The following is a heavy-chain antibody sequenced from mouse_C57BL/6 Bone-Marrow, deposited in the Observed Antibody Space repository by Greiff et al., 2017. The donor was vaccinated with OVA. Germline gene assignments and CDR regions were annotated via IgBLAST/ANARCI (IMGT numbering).Heavy chain of an antibody. J-gene: IGHJ2*01. V-gene: IGHV5-4*01. CDR3: ARVPDYGKDYFDY. CDR2: ISDGGSYT. D-gene: IGHD1-1*01. Sequence: EVQRVESGGGLVKPGGSLKLSCAASGFTFSSYAMSWVRQTPEKRLEWVATISDGGSYTYYPDNVKGRFTISRDNAKNNLYLQMSHLKSEDTAMYYCARVPDYGKDYFDYWGQGTTLTVSS. CDR1: GFTFSSYA.